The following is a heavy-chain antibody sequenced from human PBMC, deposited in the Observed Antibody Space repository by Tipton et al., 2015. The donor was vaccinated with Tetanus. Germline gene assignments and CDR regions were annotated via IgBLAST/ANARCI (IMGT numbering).Heavy chain of an antibody. Sequence: TLSLTCTVSGGSMNTRTFYWGWIRQSPGKGLEWIGSIFYSGSTYYNPSLRSRVSISVDTSKNQFSLRLSSVTAADTAVYFCARHPPPYYYGSGSYPDYWGQGTPVTVSS. V-gene: IGHV4-39*01. CDR1: GGSMNTRTFY. CDR2: IFYSGST. CDR3: ARHPPPYYYGSGSYPDY. D-gene: IGHD3-10*01. J-gene: IGHJ4*02.